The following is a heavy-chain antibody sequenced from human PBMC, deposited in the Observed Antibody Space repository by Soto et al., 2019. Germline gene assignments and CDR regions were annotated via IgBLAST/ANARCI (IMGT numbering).Heavy chain of an antibody. CDR2: ISYYGSNQ. Sequence: QVQLVESGGGVVQPGRSLRLSCAASGFTFSSYGMHWVRQAPGKGLEWVAVISYYGSNQYYVDSVKGRFTISRDSSKNTLYLQMNSLRAEDTAVYYCAKDVGRGNYLLGFAYWGQGTLVTVSS. D-gene: IGHD1-7*01. CDR3: AKDVGRGNYLLGFAY. V-gene: IGHV3-30*18. J-gene: IGHJ4*02. CDR1: GFTFSSYG.